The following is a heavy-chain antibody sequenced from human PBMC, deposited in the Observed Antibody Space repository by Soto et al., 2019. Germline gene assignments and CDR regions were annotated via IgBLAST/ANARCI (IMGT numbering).Heavy chain of an antibody. V-gene: IGHV3-48*02. CDR3: ARDHRWAFDY. CDR1: GFTFDRYA. CDR2: ISPASATV. D-gene: IGHD3-16*01. J-gene: IGHJ4*02. Sequence: EVQLVETGGGLVQPGGYLRLSCVASGFTFDRYAMNWVRQAPGKGLEWLSWISPASATVEYSDSVTGRSTMSRDDAKNLLNLQMNSLKDEDTAVYYCARDHRWAFDYWGQGTRVTVTS.